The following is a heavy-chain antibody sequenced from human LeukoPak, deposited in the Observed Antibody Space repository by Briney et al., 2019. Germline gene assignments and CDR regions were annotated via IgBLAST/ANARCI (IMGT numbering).Heavy chain of an antibody. J-gene: IGHJ6*03. Sequence: GASVKVSCKASGGTFSSYAISWVRQAPGQGLEWMGGIIPIFGTANYAQKFQGRVTITADKSTSTAYMELSSLRSEDTAVYYCASAYYDFWSGYYVEDYYYYMDVWGKGTTVTVSS. V-gene: IGHV1-69*06. CDR2: IIPIFGTA. D-gene: IGHD3-3*01. CDR3: ASAYYDFWSGYYVEDYYYYMDV. CDR1: GGTFSSYA.